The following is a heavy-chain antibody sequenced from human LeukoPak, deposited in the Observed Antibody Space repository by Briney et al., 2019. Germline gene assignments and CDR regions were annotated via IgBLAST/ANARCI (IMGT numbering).Heavy chain of an antibody. CDR2: SYYTGST. D-gene: IGHD3-22*01. CDR1: GGSITSYY. CDR3: ASSYFYDGTRYFDY. V-gene: IGHV4-59*08. Sequence: PSETLSLTCTDSGGSITSYYWTWIRQPPGKGLEWIGYSYYTGSTKSNPSLKSRVTISLDMSKNQFSLNLTSLTAADTAMYYIASSYFYDGTRYFDYWGLGTLVTASS. J-gene: IGHJ4*02.